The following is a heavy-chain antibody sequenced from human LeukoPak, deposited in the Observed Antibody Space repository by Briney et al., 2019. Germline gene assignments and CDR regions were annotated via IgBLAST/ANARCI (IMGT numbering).Heavy chain of an antibody. Sequence: GASVKVSCKASGYTFTGYYMLWVRQAPGQGLEWMGWINPNSGGTNYAQKFQGRVTMTRDTSISTAYMELSRLRSDDTAVYYCARDPNLRYDWFDPWGQGTLVTVSS. J-gene: IGHJ5*02. V-gene: IGHV1-2*02. CDR2: INPNSGGT. CDR3: ARDPNLRYDWFDP. CDR1: GYTFTGYY. D-gene: IGHD4-17*01.